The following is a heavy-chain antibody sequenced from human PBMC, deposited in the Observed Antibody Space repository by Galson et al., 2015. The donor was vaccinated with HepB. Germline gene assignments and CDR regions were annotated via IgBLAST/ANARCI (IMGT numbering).Heavy chain of an antibody. J-gene: IGHJ4*02. CDR2: IYSGGST. CDR1: GFTVSSNY. Sequence: SLRLSCAASGFTVSSNYMSWVRQAPGKGLEWVSVIYSGGSTYYADSVKGRFTISRDNSKNTLYLQMNSLRAEDTALYYCARVPDIAAGDYWGQGTLVTVSS. CDR3: ARVPDIAAGDY. V-gene: IGHV3-66*01. D-gene: IGHD6-13*01.